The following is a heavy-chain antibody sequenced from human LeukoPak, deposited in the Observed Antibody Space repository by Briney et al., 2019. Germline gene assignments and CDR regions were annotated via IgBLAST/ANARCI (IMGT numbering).Heavy chain of an antibody. CDR1: GYTFTSYD. V-gene: IGHV1-8*01. D-gene: IGHD2-8*01. Sequence: GASVKVSFKASGYTFTSYDINWVRQATGQGLEWMGWMNPNSGNTGYAQKFQGRVTMTRNTSISTAYMELSSLRSEDTAVYYCARFPYCTNGVCPPAWGQGTLVTVSS. J-gene: IGHJ4*02. CDR3: ARFPYCTNGVCPPA. CDR2: MNPNSGNT.